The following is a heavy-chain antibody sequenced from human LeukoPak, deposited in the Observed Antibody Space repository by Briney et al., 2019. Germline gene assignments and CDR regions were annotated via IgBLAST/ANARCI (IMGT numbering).Heavy chain of an antibody. D-gene: IGHD3-3*01. CDR1: GYTFTSYY. V-gene: IGHV1-46*01. J-gene: IGHJ6*03. Sequence: ASVNVSCKASGYTFTSYYMHWVRQAPGQGLEWMGIINPSGGSTSYAQKFQGRVTMTRDTSSSTVYMELSSLRSEDTAVYYCARGARSAQYYYYMDVWGKGTTVTVSS. CDR3: ARGARSAQYYYYMDV. CDR2: INPSGGST.